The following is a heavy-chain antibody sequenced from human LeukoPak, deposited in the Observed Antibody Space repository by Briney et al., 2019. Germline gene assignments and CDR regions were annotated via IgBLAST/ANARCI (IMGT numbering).Heavy chain of an antibody. Sequence: GGSLRLPCAASGFTVSSNYMSWVRQAPGKGLEWVSVIYSGGSTYYADSVKGRFTISRDNSKNTLYLQMNSLRAEDTAVYYCAYGSGSFPGSIFDYWGQGTLVTVSS. J-gene: IGHJ4*02. D-gene: IGHD3-10*01. CDR1: GFTVSSNY. CDR2: IYSGGST. CDR3: AYGSGSFPGSIFDY. V-gene: IGHV3-66*01.